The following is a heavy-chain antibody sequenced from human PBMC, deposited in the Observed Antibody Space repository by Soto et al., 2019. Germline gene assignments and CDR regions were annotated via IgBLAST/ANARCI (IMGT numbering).Heavy chain of an antibody. CDR1: GYFIGAGGYY. CDR3: AIMHSSGSGWFLP. J-gene: IGHJ5*02. V-gene: IGHV4-31*02. CDR2: FYSSGSI. Sequence: SETLSLTCFVSGYFIGAGGYYWSWIRHHPGKGLEWIGSFYSSGSIIYNPSLRSRVSISGDMSTNQFSMSLTSVTAADTARYYCAIMHSSGSGWFLPWDPGTLLTLFS. D-gene: IGHD3-22*01.